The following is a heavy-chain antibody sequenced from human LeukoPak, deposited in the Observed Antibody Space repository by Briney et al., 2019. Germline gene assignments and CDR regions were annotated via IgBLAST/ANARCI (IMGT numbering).Heavy chain of an antibody. CDR2: ISSSGSTM. V-gene: IGHV3-48*04. J-gene: IGHJ1*01. CDR1: GFTFSSYG. CDR3: AREQDFQH. Sequence: PGGSLRLSCAASGFTFSSYGMHWVRQAPGKGLEWVSYISSSGSTMHYADSVKGRFTISRNNAKNSLYLHMNSLRAEDTAVYYCAREQDFQHWGQGTLVTVSS.